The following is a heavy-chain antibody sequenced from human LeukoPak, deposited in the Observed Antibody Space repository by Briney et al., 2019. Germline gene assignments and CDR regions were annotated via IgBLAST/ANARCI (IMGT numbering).Heavy chain of an antibody. D-gene: IGHD1-20*01. CDR3: ARSLYNWNGIDP. Sequence: ASVKVSCKASGYTFTSYGISWVRQAPGQRLEWMGWINAGNGNTKYSQKFQGRVTITRDTSASTAYMELSSLRSEDTAVYYCARSLYNWNGIDPWGQGTLVTVSS. J-gene: IGHJ5*02. CDR1: GYTFTSYG. CDR2: INAGNGNT. V-gene: IGHV1-3*01.